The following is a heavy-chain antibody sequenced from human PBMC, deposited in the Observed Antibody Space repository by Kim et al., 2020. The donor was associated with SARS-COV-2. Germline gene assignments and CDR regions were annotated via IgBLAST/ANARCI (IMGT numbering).Heavy chain of an antibody. J-gene: IGHJ5*02. CDR3: ARRPDTAAAGTANFDP. CDR1: GFSFGIYA. D-gene: IGHD6-13*01. Sequence: GGSLRLSCAASGFSFGIYAMSWVRQAPGKGLEWVSTIGGLDGGIYHADSVKGRFTISRDNSKNTLYLQMTNLKTEDTATYYCARRPDTAAAGTANFDPWGQGTLVTVSS. V-gene: IGHV3-23*01. CDR2: IGGLDGGI.